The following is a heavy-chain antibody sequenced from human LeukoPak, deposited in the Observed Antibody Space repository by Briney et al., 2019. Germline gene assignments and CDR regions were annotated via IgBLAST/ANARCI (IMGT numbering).Heavy chain of an antibody. D-gene: IGHD6-19*01. Sequence: TGGSLRLSCAASGFTFSRSWMHWVRQAPGKGLVWVSRINTDGTRISYADSVRGRFTISRDNAKNTLYLQMNSLRAEDTAVYYCVRDEVAASFDCWGQGTLVTVSS. J-gene: IGHJ4*02. CDR3: VRDEVAASFDC. CDR1: GFTFSRSW. V-gene: IGHV3-74*01. CDR2: INTDGTRI.